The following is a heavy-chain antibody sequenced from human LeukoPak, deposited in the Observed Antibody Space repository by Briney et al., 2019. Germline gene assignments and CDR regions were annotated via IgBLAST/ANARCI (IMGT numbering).Heavy chain of an antibody. J-gene: IGHJ4*02. CDR1: GFTFSSYA. Sequence: PGGSLRLSCAASGFTFSSYAMSRVRQAPGKGLEWVSAIGGSGDTTYYADSVRGRFTISRDNSKNTLYLQMNSLRAEDTAVYYCAGSGSYGSSGYYDYWGQGTLVTVSS. D-gene: IGHD3-22*01. CDR3: AGSGSYGSSGYYDY. V-gene: IGHV3-23*01. CDR2: IGGSGDTT.